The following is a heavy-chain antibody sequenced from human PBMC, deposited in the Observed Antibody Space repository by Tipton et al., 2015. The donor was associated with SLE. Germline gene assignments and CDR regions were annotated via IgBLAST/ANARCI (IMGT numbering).Heavy chain of an antibody. CDR2: INPNSGGT. J-gene: IGHJ4*02. D-gene: IGHD5-12*01. V-gene: IGHV1-2*06. CDR3: AREEPIVATPLDY. CDR1: GYTFTGYY. Sequence: QVQLVQSGPEVKKPGASVKVSCKASGYTFTGYYMHWVRQAPGQGLEWMGRINPNSGGTNYAQKFQGRVTMTRDTSISTAYMELSRLRSDDTAVYYCAREEPIVATPLDYWGQGTLVTVSS.